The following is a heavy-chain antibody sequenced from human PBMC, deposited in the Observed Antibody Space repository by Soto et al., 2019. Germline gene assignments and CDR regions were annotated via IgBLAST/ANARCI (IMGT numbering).Heavy chain of an antibody. CDR1: DDSINSGYY. J-gene: IGHJ6*03. Sequence: SETLSLTCSVSDDSINSGYYWSWIRQPPGRGLEWIGEINHSGSTNYNPSLKSRVTISVDTSKNQFSLKLSSVTAADTAVYYCAGARIYCRGGSCYPSYYYMDVWGKGTTVTVSS. CDR2: INHSGST. V-gene: IGHV4-34*01. D-gene: IGHD2-15*01. CDR3: AGARIYCRGGSCYPSYYYMDV.